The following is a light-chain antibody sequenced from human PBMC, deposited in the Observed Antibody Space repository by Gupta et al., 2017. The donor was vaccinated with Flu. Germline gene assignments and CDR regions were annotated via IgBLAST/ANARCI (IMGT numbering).Light chain of an antibody. CDR3: CSYAGTYTWV. CDR1: SSDVGGYNY. J-gene: IGLJ3*02. Sequence: QSALTQPRSVSGSPGQSVTISCTGTSSDVGGYNYVSWYQQQPGKAPKLIIYDVSRRPSGVPDRFSGSTSGNTASLTVSGLQAEDEADYYCCSYAGTYTWVFGGGTKLTVL. V-gene: IGLV2-11*01. CDR2: DVS.